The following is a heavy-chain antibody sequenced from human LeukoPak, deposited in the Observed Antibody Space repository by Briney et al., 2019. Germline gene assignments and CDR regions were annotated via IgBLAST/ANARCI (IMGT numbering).Heavy chain of an antibody. CDR2: IYYSGST. D-gene: IGHD6-6*01. V-gene: IGHV4-31*03. CDR3: ARDRGSSGFDP. Sequence: SETLSLTCTVSGVSISSGGYYWSWIRQHPGKGLEWIGYIYYSGSTYYNPSLKSRVTISVDTSKNQFSLKLSSVTAADTAVYYCARDRGSSGFDPWGQGTLVTVSS. CDR1: GVSISSGGYY. J-gene: IGHJ5*02.